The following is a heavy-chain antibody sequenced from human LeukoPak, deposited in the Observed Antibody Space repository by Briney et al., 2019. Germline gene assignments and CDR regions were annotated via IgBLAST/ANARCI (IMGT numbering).Heavy chain of an antibody. CDR2: ISGSGGST. CDR3: AKDYCGGDCYSPWNFDY. D-gene: IGHD2-21*02. CDR1: GFTFSSYA. Sequence: GGSLRLSCAASGFTFSSYAMSWVRQAPGKGLEWVSAISGSGGSTYYADSVKGRFTISRDNSKNTLYLQMNSLRAEDTAVYYCAKDYCGGDCYSPWNFDYWGQGTLVTVSS. V-gene: IGHV3-23*01. J-gene: IGHJ4*02.